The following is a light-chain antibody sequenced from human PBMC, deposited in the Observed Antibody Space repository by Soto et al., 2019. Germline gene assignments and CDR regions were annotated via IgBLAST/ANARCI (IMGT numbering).Light chain of an antibody. Sequence: QSALTQPASVSGSPGQSITISCTGTSSDVGNYDYVSWYQQYPGNAPRLMIYAVSRRPSGISDRFSGSKSGNTASLTISGLQAEDEADYYCTSYTPSSTYVFGTGTKVTVL. CDR1: SSDVGNYDY. V-gene: IGLV2-14*01. CDR3: TSYTPSSTYV. CDR2: AVS. J-gene: IGLJ1*01.